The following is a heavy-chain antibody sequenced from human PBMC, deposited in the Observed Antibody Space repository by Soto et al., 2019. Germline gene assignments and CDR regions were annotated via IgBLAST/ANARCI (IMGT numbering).Heavy chain of an antibody. CDR3: ARDSRSGYYLDY. D-gene: IGHD3-22*01. Sequence: QLQLQESGSGLVKPSQTLSLTCAVSGGSISSGGYSWNWIRQPPGKGLEWIGYIYHSGGTDYNPSLKSRVTITVDISNNRFSLKLSSVSAAATAVYYCARDSRSGYYLDYWGQGTLVTVSS. J-gene: IGHJ4*02. CDR1: GGSISSGGYS. CDR2: IYHSGGT. V-gene: IGHV4-30-2*01.